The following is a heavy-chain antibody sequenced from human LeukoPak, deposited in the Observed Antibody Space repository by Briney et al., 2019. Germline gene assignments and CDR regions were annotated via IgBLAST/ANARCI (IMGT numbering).Heavy chain of an antibody. CDR2: INHSGST. V-gene: IGHV4-34*01. CDR1: GGSFSGYY. Sequence: SETLSLTCAVYGGSFSGYYWSWVRQPPGKGLGWIGEINHSGSTNYNPSLKSRVTISVDTSKNQFSLKLSSVTAADTAVYYCARIRIAAARYYYYGMDVWGQGTTVTVSS. D-gene: IGHD6-13*01. J-gene: IGHJ6*02. CDR3: ARIRIAAARYYYYGMDV.